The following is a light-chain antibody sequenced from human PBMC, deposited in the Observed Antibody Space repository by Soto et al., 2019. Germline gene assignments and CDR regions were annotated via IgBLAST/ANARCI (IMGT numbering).Light chain of an antibody. Sequence: EIVLTQSPGILSLSPGDGATLSCRASQSVSSNYLAWYQQNPGQAPRLLIYGTSTRASGIPDRFSGSGSGTDFTLTITRLEPEHFAVYFCQQYGVSPATFGGGTKVDIK. V-gene: IGKV3-20*01. CDR1: QSVSSNY. J-gene: IGKJ4*01. CDR3: QQYGVSPAT. CDR2: GTS.